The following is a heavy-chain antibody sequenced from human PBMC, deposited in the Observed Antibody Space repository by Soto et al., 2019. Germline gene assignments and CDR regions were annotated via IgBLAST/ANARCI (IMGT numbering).Heavy chain of an antibody. Sequence: VSEDSISRYSRCRIRQPPGKGLEWIGYIYYGGSTNYNPSLKSRVTISVDTSKNQFSLKLSSVTAADTAVYYCARVWAYRGSYYFHYLGPETLVT. CDR1: EDSISRYS. D-gene: IGHD1-26*01. CDR3: ARVWAYRGSYYFHY. CDR2: IYYGGST. J-gene: IGHJ4*02. V-gene: IGHV4-59*01.